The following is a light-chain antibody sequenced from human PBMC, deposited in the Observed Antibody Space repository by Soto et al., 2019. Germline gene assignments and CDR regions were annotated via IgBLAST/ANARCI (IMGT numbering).Light chain of an antibody. CDR1: QSVTSTY. J-gene: IGKJ5*01. CDR3: QQYVSPPIT. CDR2: SAS. Sequence: EIVLTQSPGTLSWSPGERATLSCRASQSVTSTYLGWYQQKPGQAPSLLIYSASSRATGIPDRFSGSGSGTDFTVTISRLEPEDVAVYYCQQYVSPPITFGQGTRLEIK. V-gene: IGKV3-20*01.